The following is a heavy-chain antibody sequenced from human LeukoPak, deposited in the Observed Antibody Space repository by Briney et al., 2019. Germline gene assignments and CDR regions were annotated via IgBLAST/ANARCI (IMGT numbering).Heavy chain of an antibody. D-gene: IGHD1-26*01. CDR1: GYTFTSYG. Sequence: ASVKVSCKASGYTFTSYGISWVRQAPGQGLEWMGRINSNSGVTDDAQNFQVRVTMTRDTSISTAYMELSRLTSDDTAVYYCARDLPSTSNWELDFWGQGTLVIVSS. CDR2: INSNSGVT. V-gene: IGHV1-2*06. J-gene: IGHJ4*02. CDR3: ARDLPSTSNWELDF.